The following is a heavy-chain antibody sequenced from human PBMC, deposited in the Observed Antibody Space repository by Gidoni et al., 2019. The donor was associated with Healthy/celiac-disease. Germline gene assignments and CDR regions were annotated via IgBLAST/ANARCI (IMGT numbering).Heavy chain of an antibody. V-gene: IGHV3-21*01. Sequence: EVQLVEAGGGLVKPGGSLRLSCAASGFTFSSYSMNWVRQAPGKGLEWVSSSSSSSSYIYYADSVKGRFTISRDNAKNSLYLQMNSLRAEDTAVYYCAREGIFKYYYYGMDVWGQGTTVTVSS. CDR1: GFTFSSYS. J-gene: IGHJ6*02. CDR3: AREGIFKYYYYGMDV. CDR2: SSSSSSYI. D-gene: IGHD3-3*02.